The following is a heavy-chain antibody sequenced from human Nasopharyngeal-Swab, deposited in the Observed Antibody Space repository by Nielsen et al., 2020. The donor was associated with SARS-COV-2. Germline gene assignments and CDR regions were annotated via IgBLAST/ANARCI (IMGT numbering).Heavy chain of an antibody. CDR1: GGSFSSYY. V-gene: IGHV4-34*01. J-gene: IGHJ4*02. Sequence: SETLSLTCAVYGGSFSSYYWTWIRQPPGKGLEWIGEINHGGGTNYNPSLKSRVTISVDTSKNQFSLNLSSVTAADTAVYYCARGRQQWPIYDYWGQGTLVTASS. CDR3: ARGRQQWPIYDY. D-gene: IGHD6-19*01. CDR2: INHGGGT.